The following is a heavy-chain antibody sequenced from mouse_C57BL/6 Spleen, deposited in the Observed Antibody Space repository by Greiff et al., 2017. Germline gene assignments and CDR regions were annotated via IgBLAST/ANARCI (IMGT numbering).Heavy chain of an antibody. Sequence: QVQLQQPGAELVRPGSSVKLSCKASGYTFTSYWMDWVKQRPGQGLEWIGNIYPSDSETHYNQKFKDKATLTVDKSSSTAYMQLSSLTSEDSAVXYCARKGNIYYGNLRYFDVWGTGTTVTVSS. J-gene: IGHJ1*03. V-gene: IGHV1-61*01. CDR1: GYTFTSYW. CDR3: ARKGNIYYGNLRYFDV. D-gene: IGHD2-1*01. CDR2: IYPSDSET.